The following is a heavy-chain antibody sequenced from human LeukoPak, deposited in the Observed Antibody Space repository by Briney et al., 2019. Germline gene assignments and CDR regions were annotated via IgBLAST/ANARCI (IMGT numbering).Heavy chain of an antibody. J-gene: IGHJ4*02. V-gene: IGHV3-23*01. Sequence: GGAPRLSSAAPGFTFSSYAMSWGRQAPGKGVGXXXXXSGSGGSTYYADSVKGRFTISRDNSKNTLYLQMNSQRAEDTAVYYCAKDSSGGSSSWGDYFDYWGQGTLVTVSS. CDR1: GFTFSSYA. CDR3: AKDSSGGSSSWGDYFDY. D-gene: IGHD6-13*01. CDR2: XSGSGGST.